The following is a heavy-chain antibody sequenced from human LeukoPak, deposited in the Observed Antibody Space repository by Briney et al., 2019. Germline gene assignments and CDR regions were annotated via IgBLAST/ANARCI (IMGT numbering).Heavy chain of an antibody. V-gene: IGHV3-11*01. CDR1: GFTFSDYY. D-gene: IGHD3-22*01. J-gene: IGHJ6*02. CDR3: ARDRHDSSGYYLPHYYYYGMDV. Sequence: SGGSLRLSCAASGFTFSDYYMSWIRQAPGKGLEWVAYISSSGSTKNYADSVKGRFTISRDNAKNSLYLQMNSLRAEDTAVYYCARDRHDSSGYYLPHYYYYGMDVWGQGTTVTVSS. CDR2: ISSSGSTK.